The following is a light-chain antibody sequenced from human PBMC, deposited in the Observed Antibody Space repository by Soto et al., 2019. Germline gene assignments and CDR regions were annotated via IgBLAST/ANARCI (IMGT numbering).Light chain of an antibody. CDR2: GAS. J-gene: IGKJ2*01. V-gene: IGKV3-20*01. CDR1: ESVSRNY. Sequence: EIVLTQSPGTLSLSPGESATLSCRASESVSRNYLAWYQQKPGQAPRLLIYGASSRATDIPNRFSGSGSGTDFTLTISGLEPEDFAVYYCHQYGLLTRHPFGQGTKLEIK. CDR3: HQYGLLTRHP.